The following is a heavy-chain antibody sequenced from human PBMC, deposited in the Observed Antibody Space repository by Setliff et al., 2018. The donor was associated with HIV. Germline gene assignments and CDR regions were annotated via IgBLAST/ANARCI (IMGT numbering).Heavy chain of an antibody. CDR1: GYTFTTYS. CDR3: ARGALLAVFDFDH. V-gene: IGHV1-3*03. D-gene: IGHD2-8*02. Sequence: ASVKVSCKASGYTFTTYSIHWVRQAPGQSLEWMGWINVGKGDTKYSQELQGRITITRDTSASTAYLELRSLRSEDTAVYYCARGALLAVFDFDHWGQGTMVTVSS. CDR2: INVGKGDT. J-gene: IGHJ4*02.